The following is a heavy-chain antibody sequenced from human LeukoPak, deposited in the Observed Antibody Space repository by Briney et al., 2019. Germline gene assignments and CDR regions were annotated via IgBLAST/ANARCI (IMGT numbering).Heavy chain of an antibody. D-gene: IGHD2-15*01. CDR2: ISYDGSNK. J-gene: IGHJ3*02. Sequence: PGGSLRLSCAASGFTFSSYAMHWVRQAPGKGLEWVAVISYDGSNKYYADSVKGRFTISRDNSKNTLYLQMNSLRAEDTAVYYCARELVYCSGGSCSDAFDIWGQGTMVTVSS. V-gene: IGHV3-30*01. CDR3: ARELVYCSGGSCSDAFDI. CDR1: GFTFSSYA.